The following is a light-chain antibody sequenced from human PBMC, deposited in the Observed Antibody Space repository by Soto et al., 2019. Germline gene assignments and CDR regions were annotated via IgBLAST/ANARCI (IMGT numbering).Light chain of an antibody. CDR2: DVS. Sequence: QSALTQPASVSGSPGQSITISCSETSSDVGGYNYVSWYQHHPGKAPKLMIYDVSNRPSGVSNRFSGSKSGNTASLTISGLQSEDEADYYCSSYTSSSTVVFGGGTKLTVL. CDR1: SSDVGGYNY. CDR3: SSYTSSSTVV. V-gene: IGLV2-14*03. J-gene: IGLJ2*01.